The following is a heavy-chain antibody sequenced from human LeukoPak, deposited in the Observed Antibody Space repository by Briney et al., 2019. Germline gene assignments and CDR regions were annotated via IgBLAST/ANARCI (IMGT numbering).Heavy chain of an antibody. D-gene: IGHD3-10*01. V-gene: IGHV3-74*01. CDR3: ARDIVIGSGSCLD. Sequence: PGGSLRLSCAASGFTFSSHWMHWVRQAPGKGLEWVSRISERRETTYAESVKGRFTISRDNAKNTVYLQMNSPRVEDTAVYHCARDIVIGSGSCLDWGQGTLVTVSS. CDR2: ISERRET. CDR1: GFTFSSHW. J-gene: IGHJ4*02.